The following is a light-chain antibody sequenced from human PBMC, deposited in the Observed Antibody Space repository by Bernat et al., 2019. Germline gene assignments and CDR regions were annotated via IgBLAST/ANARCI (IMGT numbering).Light chain of an antibody. CDR2: SVS. J-gene: IGKJ4*01. CDR1: QSLLYSDGNTY. Sequence: EIVMTQSPLSLPVTPGEPASISCRSSQSLLYSDGNTYLDWYLQKPGQSPHLLIYSVSSRASGVPDRFSGSGSGTDFTLKISRVEAEDVGVYYCMQGVQTLTLGGGTRVEIK. CDR3: MQGVQTLT. V-gene: IGKV2-28*01.